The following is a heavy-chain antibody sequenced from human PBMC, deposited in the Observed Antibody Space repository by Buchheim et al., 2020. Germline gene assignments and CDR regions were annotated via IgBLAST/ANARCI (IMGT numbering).Heavy chain of an antibody. V-gene: IGHV3-23*01. CDR3: ARGASSFYDMDV. J-gene: IGHJ6*02. CDR2: ISGSGAIP. CDR1: GFTFNSHA. Sequence: EVQLLESGGGLIQPGGSLRLSCAASGFTFNSHAMSWVRQAPGKGLEWVSSISGSGAIPYYVDSVKGRFTISRDNSKNTLYLQMNSLRAEDTALYYCARGASSFYDMDVWGQGTT.